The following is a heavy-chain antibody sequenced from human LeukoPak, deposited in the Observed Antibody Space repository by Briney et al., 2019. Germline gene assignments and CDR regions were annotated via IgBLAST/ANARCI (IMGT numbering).Heavy chain of an antibody. J-gene: IGHJ4*02. CDR2: IFTSGIT. CDR1: GGSISSGTYY. D-gene: IGHD3-22*01. V-gene: IGHV4-61*02. Sequence: PSETLSLTCTVSGGSISSGTYYWNWIRQPAGKGLEWIGRIFTSGITNYNPSLKSRVTMSVDTSKNQFSLKLSSVTAADTAVYYCSSGYGDYWGQGTLVTVSS. CDR3: SSGYGDY.